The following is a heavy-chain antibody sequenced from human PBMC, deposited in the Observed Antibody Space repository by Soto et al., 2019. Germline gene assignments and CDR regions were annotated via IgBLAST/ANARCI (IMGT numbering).Heavy chain of an antibody. CDR2: IYYSGST. CDR3: ARLTTGDTGDY. D-gene: IGHD4-17*01. CDR1: GGSISSYY. Sequence: XETLYVTCPVSGGSISSYYWSWIRQPPGKGLEWIGYIYYSGSTNYNPSLKSRVTISVDTSKNQFSLKLSSVTAADTAVYYCARLTTGDTGDYWGQGTLVTVSS. V-gene: IGHV4-59*01. J-gene: IGHJ4*02.